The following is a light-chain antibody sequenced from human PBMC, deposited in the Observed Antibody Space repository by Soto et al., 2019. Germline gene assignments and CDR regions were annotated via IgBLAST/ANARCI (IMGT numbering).Light chain of an antibody. CDR3: QQYSSYPFT. CDR1: QSISSW. J-gene: IGKJ3*01. V-gene: IGKV1-5*03. CDR2: KAS. Sequence: DIQMTQSPSTLSASVGDRVTITCRASQSISSWLAWYRQKPGKAPKLLIYKASSLESGVPSTFSGSGSGTEFTLTISSLQPGDFATYYCQQYSSYPFTFGPGTKVGIK.